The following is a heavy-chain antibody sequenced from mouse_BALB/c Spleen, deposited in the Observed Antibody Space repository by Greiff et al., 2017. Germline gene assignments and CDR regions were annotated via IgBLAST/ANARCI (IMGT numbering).Heavy chain of an antibody. CDR1: GYTFTSYW. V-gene: IGHV1-7*01. CDR2: INPSTGYT. J-gene: IGHJ3*01. CDR3: ARYDYEFAY. Sequence: QVQLKESGAELAKPGASVKMSCKASGYTFTSYWMHWVKQRPGQGLEWIGYINPSTGYTEYNQKFKDKATLTADKSSSTAYMQLSSLTSEDSAVYYCARYDYEFAYWGQGTLVTVSA. D-gene: IGHD2-4*01.